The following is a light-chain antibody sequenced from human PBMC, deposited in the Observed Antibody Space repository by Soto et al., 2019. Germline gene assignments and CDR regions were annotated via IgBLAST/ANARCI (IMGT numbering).Light chain of an antibody. CDR2: RND. J-gene: IGLJ3*02. Sequence: QSVLTQPPSASGTPGQRVTISCSGSSSNIGSQYVYWYQQLPGTAPKLLIYRNDHRPSGVPDRFSGSKSGTLASLAISGLRSEDEADYYCASWDGSRNAWVFGGGTKLTVL. CDR1: SSNIGSQY. CDR3: ASWDGSRNAWV. V-gene: IGLV1-47*01.